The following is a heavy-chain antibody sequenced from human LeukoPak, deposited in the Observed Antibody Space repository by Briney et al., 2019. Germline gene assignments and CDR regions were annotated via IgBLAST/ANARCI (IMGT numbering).Heavy chain of an antibody. CDR1: GFTFSSYS. D-gene: IGHD3-3*01. Sequence: PGGSLRLSCAASGFTFSSYSMNWVRQAPGKGLEWVSSISSSRSYIYYADSVKGRFTISRDNAKNSLYLQMNSLRAEDTAVYYCARVAVFGVVMRSGWFDPWGQGTLVTVSS. J-gene: IGHJ5*02. CDR3: ARVAVFGVVMRSGWFDP. CDR2: ISSSRSYI. V-gene: IGHV3-21*01.